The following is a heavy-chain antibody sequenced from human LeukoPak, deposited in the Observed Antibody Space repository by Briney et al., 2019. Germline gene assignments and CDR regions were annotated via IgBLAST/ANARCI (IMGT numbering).Heavy chain of an antibody. Sequence: PSETLSLTCSVSGGYINGYYWSWIRQPPGKGLEWIGYIYYSGSTNYNPSLKSRVTISVDTSKNQFSLKLSSVTAADTAVYYCARGNGYGYYYYYYGMDVWGQGTTVTVSS. CDR1: GGYINGYY. J-gene: IGHJ6*02. CDR3: ARGNGYGYYYYYYGMDV. V-gene: IGHV4-59*01. D-gene: IGHD5-18*01. CDR2: IYYSGST.